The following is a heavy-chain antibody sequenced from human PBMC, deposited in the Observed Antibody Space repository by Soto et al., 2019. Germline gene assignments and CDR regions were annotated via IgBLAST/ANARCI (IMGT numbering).Heavy chain of an antibody. Sequence: QVQLVQSGAEVKKPGSSVKVSCKASGGTFSTHAIIWVRQAPGHGLEWMGGIIPISGTTYYTQKFQGRVTITADEPTSTAFMELSSLKSEDTAVFYCARGYCSGGNCYSGMDVWGQGTMVTASS. J-gene: IGHJ6*02. CDR1: GGTFSTHA. D-gene: IGHD2-15*01. CDR2: IIPISGTT. CDR3: ARGYCSGGNCYSGMDV. V-gene: IGHV1-69*01.